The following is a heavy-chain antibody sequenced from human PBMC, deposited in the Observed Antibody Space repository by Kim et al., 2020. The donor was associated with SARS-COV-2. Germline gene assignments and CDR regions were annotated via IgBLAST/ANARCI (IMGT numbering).Heavy chain of an antibody. D-gene: IGHD3-9*01. V-gene: IGHV3-21*01. Sequence: GGSLRLSCAASGFTFSSYSMNWVRQAPGKGLEWVSSISSSSSYIYYADSVKGRFTISRDNAKNSLYLQMNSLRAEDTAVYYCARELRVLRYFDWQGPPLDYWGQGTLVTVSS. J-gene: IGHJ4*02. CDR1: GFTFSSYS. CDR2: ISSSSSYI. CDR3: ARELRVLRYFDWQGPPLDY.